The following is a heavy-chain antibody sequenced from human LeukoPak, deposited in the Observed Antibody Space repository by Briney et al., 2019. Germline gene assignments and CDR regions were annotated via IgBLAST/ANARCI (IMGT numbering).Heavy chain of an antibody. D-gene: IGHD6-13*01. J-gene: IGHJ4*02. CDR3: ARQRGIAAEFDY. CDR2: IHYSGST. CDR1: DDSITTYY. V-gene: IGHV4-59*08. Sequence: SETLSLTCSVSDDSITTYYWSWIRQSPGKGLEWIAYIHYSGSTNYNPSLKSRVSMSIDTSKNQFSLKLRSVTAADTAVYYCARQRGIAAEFDYWGQGTLVTVSS.